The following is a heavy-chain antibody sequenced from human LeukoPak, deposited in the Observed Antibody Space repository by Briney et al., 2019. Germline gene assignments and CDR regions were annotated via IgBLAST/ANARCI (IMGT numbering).Heavy chain of an antibody. CDR3: AKVTYGSGTYGAFDY. CDR1: GGSISSGSYC. J-gene: IGHJ4*02. D-gene: IGHD3-10*01. CDR2: IYTSGNT. V-gene: IGHV4-61*09. Sequence: SETLSLTCTVSGGSISSGSYCWSWIRLPAGKGLEWIGHIYTSGNTNYNPSLKSRVTISVDTSKNQFSLKLNSVTAADTAVYYCAKVTYGSGTYGAFDYWGQGTLVTVSS.